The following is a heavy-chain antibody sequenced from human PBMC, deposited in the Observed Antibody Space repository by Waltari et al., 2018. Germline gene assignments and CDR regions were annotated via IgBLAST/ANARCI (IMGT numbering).Heavy chain of an antibody. J-gene: IGHJ6*02. Sequence: QVQLQESGPGLVKPSETLSLTCTVSGGSIRSYSWSWIRQPPGKGLEWIGYIYYGGTTNYNPSLKSRVTISVDTSKNQFSLKLSSVTAADTAVYYCASNDFWSGRYYGMDVWGQGTTVTVSS. CDR3: ASNDFWSGRYYGMDV. D-gene: IGHD3-3*01. CDR1: GGSIRSYS. CDR2: IYYGGTT. V-gene: IGHV4-59*01.